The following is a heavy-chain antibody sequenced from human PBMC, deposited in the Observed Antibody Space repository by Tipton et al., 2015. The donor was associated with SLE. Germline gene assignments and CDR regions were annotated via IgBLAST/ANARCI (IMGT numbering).Heavy chain of an antibody. D-gene: IGHD2-15*01. V-gene: IGHV1-69*01. CDR3: ARGGCSGGTCHPYNWFDP. CDR2: IIPMFGAT. Sequence: SCKASGGTFSNYAISWVRQAPGQGLEWMGGIIPMFGATNYAKKFQERVTITAEESTNTAYMELSSLRSDDTAVYYCARGGCSGGTCHPYNWFDPWGQGTLVTVSS. J-gene: IGHJ5*02. CDR1: GGTFSNYA.